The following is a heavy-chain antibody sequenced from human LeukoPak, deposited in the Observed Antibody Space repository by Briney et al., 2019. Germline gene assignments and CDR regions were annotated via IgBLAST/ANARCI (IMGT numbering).Heavy chain of an antibody. CDR2: VSFDGSNE. CDR1: GFTFGTSA. CDR3: VRGVGYTLLS. J-gene: IGHJ5*02. D-gene: IGHD1-1*01. Sequence: PGKSLRLSCADSGFTFGTSAMHWARQAPGKGLEWVAVVSFDGSNEKYADSVRGRFTISRDNSKKMLYLQMNSLRREDTAVYYCVRGVGYTLLSWSQGTLVTVSS. V-gene: IGHV3-30-3*01.